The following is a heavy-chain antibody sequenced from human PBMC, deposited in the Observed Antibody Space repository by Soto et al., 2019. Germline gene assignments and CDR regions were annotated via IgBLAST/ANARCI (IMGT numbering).Heavy chain of an antibody. Sequence: QVQLQESGPGLVKPSQTLSLTCTVSGGSISSGGYYWSWFRQHPGKGLEWIGYIYYSGSTYYNPSLKSRVTISVDTTQNQVSLKLSSVTAADTAVYYGARTISGGSYPDDYWGQGTLVTVSS. V-gene: IGHV4-31*03. D-gene: IGHD2-15*01. CDR3: ARTISGGSYPDDY. CDR2: IYYSGST. CDR1: GGSISSGGYY. J-gene: IGHJ4*02.